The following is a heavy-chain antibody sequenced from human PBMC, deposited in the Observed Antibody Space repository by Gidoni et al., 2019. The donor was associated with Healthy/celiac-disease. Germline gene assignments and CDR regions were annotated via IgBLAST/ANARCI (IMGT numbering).Heavy chain of an antibody. CDR1: GFTFGDYA. CDR2: IRSKAYGGTT. CDR3: TRFVIERDAFDI. D-gene: IGHD3-16*02. Sequence: EVQLVESGGVLVKPGRSLRLSCTASGFTFGDYAMSWFRLAPGKGLEWVGFIRSKAYGGTTEYAGSVKGRFNISRDDSKSIAYLQMNSMKTEDTAVDYCTRFVIERDAFDIWGQGTMVTVSS. J-gene: IGHJ3*02. V-gene: IGHV3-49*05.